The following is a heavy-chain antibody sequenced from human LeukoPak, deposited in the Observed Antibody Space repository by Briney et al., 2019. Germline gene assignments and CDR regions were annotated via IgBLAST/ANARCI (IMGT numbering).Heavy chain of an antibody. CDR1: GGTISSHY. CDR2: IYYSGST. V-gene: IGHV4-59*11. D-gene: IGHD6-19*01. CDR3: ARAAPGWVLSD. Sequence: SETLSLTCTASGGTISSHYWSWIRQPPGKGLEWIGYIYYSGSTNYNPSLKSRVTISVDTSKNQFSLKLSSVTAADTAVYYCARAAPGWVLSDWGQGTLVTVSS. J-gene: IGHJ4*02.